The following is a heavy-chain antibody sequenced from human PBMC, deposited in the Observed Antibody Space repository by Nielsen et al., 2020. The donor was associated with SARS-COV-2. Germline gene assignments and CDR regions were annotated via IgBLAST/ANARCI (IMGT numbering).Heavy chain of an antibody. CDR2: ISSSGSTI. V-gene: IGHV3-11*04. CDR1: GFTFSSDW. CDR3: ARDLYYYGPLDY. Sequence: GGSLRLSCAASGFTFSSDWMSWIRQAPGKGLEWVSYISSSGSTIYYADSVKGRFTISRDNAKNSLYLQMNSLRAEDTAVYYCARDLYYYGPLDYWGQGTMVTVSS. D-gene: IGHD3-10*01. J-gene: IGHJ4*02.